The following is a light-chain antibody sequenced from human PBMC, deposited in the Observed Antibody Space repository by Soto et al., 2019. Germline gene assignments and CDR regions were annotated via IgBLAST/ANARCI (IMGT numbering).Light chain of an antibody. CDR1: QSVRNY. Sequence: EIVLTQSPATLSLSPGERATLSCRASQSVRNYLAWYQQKPGQAPRLLISEASNRATGIPARFSGSGSGTDFTLTISSLKPEDSAIYYCQQRTNWPPWTFGQGTKVEI. V-gene: IGKV3-11*01. CDR2: EAS. CDR3: QQRTNWPPWT. J-gene: IGKJ1*01.